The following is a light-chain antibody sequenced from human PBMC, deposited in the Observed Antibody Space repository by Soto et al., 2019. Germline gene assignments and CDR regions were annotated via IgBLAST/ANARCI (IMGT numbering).Light chain of an antibody. CDR1: SSDVGAYKY. Sequence: QSVLTQPASVSGSPGQSITISCTGTSSDVGAYKYVSWYQQHPGKVPKLIIYGVSNRPSGVSNRFSGSKSGNTAFLTISGLQPEDEADYYWSSFAGTTPLDVFGTGTKGTVL. CDR2: GVS. J-gene: IGLJ1*01. V-gene: IGLV2-14*03. CDR3: SSFAGTTPLDV.